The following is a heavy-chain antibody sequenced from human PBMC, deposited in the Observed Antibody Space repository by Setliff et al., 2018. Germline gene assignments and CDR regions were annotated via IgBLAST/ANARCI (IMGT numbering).Heavy chain of an antibody. CDR2: IFHLGNA. D-gene: IGHD1-26*01. V-gene: IGHV4-39*01. CDR3: VRQGADTGSNYDKYFRH. J-gene: IGHJ1*01. CDR1: GGSISSSSYY. Sequence: PSETLSLTCTVSGGSISSSSYYWGWIRQSPGKGLEWIASIFHLGNAYYNPSLKSRVTMSVDTSKNQFSLRLTSVTAADTAVYYCVRQGADTGSNYDKYFRHWGQGTLVTVSS.